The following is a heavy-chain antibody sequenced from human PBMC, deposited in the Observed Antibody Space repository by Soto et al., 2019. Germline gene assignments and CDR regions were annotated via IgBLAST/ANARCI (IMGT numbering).Heavy chain of an antibody. Sequence: SETLSLTCTVSGGSISSSIYYWGWIRQPPGKGLEWIGSIYYSGSTYYNPSLKSRVTISVDTSKNQFSLKLSSVTAADTAVYYCASFRKLGFSRIAVVGIFDYWGKGTLVTVSS. J-gene: IGHJ4*02. CDR1: GGSISSSIYY. D-gene: IGHD6-19*01. V-gene: IGHV4-39*01. CDR2: IYYSGST. CDR3: ASFRKLGFSRIAVVGIFDY.